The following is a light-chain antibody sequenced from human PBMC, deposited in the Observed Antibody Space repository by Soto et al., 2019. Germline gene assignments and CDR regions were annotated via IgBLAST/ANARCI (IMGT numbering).Light chain of an antibody. CDR3: SSFTPTTSYVL. J-gene: IGLJ2*01. V-gene: IGLV2-14*01. Sequence: QSVLTQPASVSGSPGQSITISCTGTNRDIGSYKYVSWYQQNPGKVPKLILYEVINRPSGVSNRFSGSKSGNTASLTISGLQAEDEADYYCSSFTPTTSYVLFGGGTKLTVL. CDR1: NRDIGSYKY. CDR2: EVI.